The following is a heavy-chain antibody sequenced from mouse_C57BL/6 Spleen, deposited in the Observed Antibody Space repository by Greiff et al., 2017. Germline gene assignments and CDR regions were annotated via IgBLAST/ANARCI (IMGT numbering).Heavy chain of an antibody. CDR1: GYTFTSYW. J-gene: IGHJ3*01. Sequence: QVQLQQPGAELVKPGASVKMSCKASGYTFTSYWITWVKQRPGQGLEWIGDIYPGSGSTNYNEKFKSKATLTVDTSSSTAYMQLSSLTSEDSAVYCCASADYDYEGWFAYWGQGTLVTVSA. CDR2: IYPGSGST. V-gene: IGHV1-55*01. CDR3: ASADYDYEGWFAY. D-gene: IGHD2-4*01.